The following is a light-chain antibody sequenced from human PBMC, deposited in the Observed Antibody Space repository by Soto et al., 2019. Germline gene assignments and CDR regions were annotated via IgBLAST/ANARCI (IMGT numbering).Light chain of an antibody. CDR2: CAS. J-gene: IGKJ4*01. CDR3: QQYERWTPLT. Sequence: EIVMTQSPATLSLSPGERATLSCRASQSIYSNLAWYQQKLGQAPRLLIYCASTSATGIPARFSGSGSGTEFTPTISRLQSEDVAVYYCQQYERWTPLTFGGGTKVEI. CDR1: QSIYSN. V-gene: IGKV3-15*01.